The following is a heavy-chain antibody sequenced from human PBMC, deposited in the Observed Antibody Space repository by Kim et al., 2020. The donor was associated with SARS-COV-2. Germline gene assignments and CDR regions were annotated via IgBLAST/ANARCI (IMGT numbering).Heavy chain of an antibody. J-gene: IGHJ4*02. Sequence: KYAKEVQGQVTWTRDKSTSTAYMEVGSLLSDDTAIYYCARDPPASISINFDSWGQGTLVTVSS. V-gene: IGHV1-2*02. CDR3: ARDPPASISINFDS. D-gene: IGHD3-10*01.